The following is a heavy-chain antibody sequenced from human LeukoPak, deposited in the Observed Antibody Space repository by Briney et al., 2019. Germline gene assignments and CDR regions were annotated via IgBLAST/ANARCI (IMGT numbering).Heavy chain of an antibody. V-gene: IGHV4-38-2*02. CDR3: ATVLYGSNGFDY. J-gene: IGHJ4*02. Sequence: SETLSLTCTVSGYPISSGYYWGWIRQPPGKGLEWIGSIYHSGSTYYNPSLKSRVTISVDTSKNQFSLDLRSVTAADTATYYCATVLYGSNGFDYWGQGTLVTVAA. CDR1: GYPISSGYY. CDR2: IYHSGST. D-gene: IGHD3-22*01.